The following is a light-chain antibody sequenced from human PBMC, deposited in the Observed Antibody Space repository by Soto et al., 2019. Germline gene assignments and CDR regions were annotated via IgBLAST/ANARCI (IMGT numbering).Light chain of an antibody. CDR2: DTS. CDR1: QDVAEH. CDR3: QQYGTSEII. Sequence: EVVLTQSPATLSLSPGERATLSCRASQDVAEHLAWYQQKPGQPPRLLIYDTSSRASGIPDRFSGSGSGTDFTLTISRLETEDFAVFYCQQYGTSEIIFGQGTRLEIK. J-gene: IGKJ5*01. V-gene: IGKV3-20*01.